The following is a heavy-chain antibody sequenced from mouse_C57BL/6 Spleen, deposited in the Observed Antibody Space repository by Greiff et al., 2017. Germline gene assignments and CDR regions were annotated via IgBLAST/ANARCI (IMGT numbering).Heavy chain of an antibody. CDR2: IDPEDGDT. V-gene: IGHV14-1*01. D-gene: IGHD2-1*01. CDR3: TTTGGNYSFAY. J-gene: IGHJ3*01. CDR1: GFNIQDYY. Sequence: EVQRVESGAELVRPGASVKLSCTASGFNIQDYYMHWVKQRPEQGLEWIGRIDPEDGDTEYAPKFQGKATMTADTSSNTAYLQLSSLTSEDTAVYYCTTTGGNYSFAYWGQGTLVTVSA.